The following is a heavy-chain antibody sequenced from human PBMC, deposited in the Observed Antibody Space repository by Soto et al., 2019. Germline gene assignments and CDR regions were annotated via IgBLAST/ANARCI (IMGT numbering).Heavy chain of an antibody. Sequence: QVQLVQSGAEVKKPGASVKVSCKASGYSFISYGISWVRQAPGQGLEWMGRISAYNGNTNYAQKLQGRVTMTTDTSTRTAYMEMRSLRSDDTAVYYCAREGATSRPAEFDNWGQGTLVTVSS. CDR2: ISAYNGNT. D-gene: IGHD5-12*01. V-gene: IGHV1-18*01. J-gene: IGHJ4*02. CDR1: GYSFISYG. CDR3: AREGATSRPAEFDN.